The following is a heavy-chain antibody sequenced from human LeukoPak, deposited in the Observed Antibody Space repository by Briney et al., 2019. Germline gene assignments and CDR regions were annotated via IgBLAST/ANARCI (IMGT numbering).Heavy chain of an antibody. D-gene: IGHD3-16*01. CDR2: ISYDGTNK. J-gene: IGHJ4*02. CDR1: GFTFSRYG. Sequence: GGSLRLSCAASGFTFSRYGMHWVRQAPGKGLEWVAVISYDGTNKFYADSVKGRFTLSRDNSKDTLYLEMNSLRADDTAVYYCAKDQMIRWGSPIDDYWGQGTLVTVSS. V-gene: IGHV3-30*18. CDR3: AKDQMIRWGSPIDDY.